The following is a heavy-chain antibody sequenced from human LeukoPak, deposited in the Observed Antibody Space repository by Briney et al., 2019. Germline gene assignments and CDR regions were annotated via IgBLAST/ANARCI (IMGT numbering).Heavy chain of an antibody. CDR3: AKEPHFDFWSGYSYHLDQ. J-gene: IGHJ4*02. CDR1: GFTFSTYA. Sequence: GSLRLSCAASGFTFSTYAMSWVRQAPGKGPEWVSGISGSGSRTYYADSVKGRFIISRDNDENTLYLQMHSLRADDTAVYYCAKEPHFDFWSGYSYHLDQWGQGTLVTVSS. V-gene: IGHV3-23*01. CDR2: ISGSGSRT. D-gene: IGHD3-3*01.